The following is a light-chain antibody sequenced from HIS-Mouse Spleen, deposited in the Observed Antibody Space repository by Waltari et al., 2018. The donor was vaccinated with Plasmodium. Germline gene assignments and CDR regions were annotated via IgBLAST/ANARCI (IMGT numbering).Light chain of an antibody. V-gene: IGKV1-33*01. CDR1: QDISNY. J-gene: IGKJ2*01. CDR3: QQYDNLPYT. CDR2: DAS. Sequence: DIQMTQSPSSLSASVGDRVTITCHASQDISNYLNWYQQKPRKAPKLLIYDASNLETGVTSRFSGSGSGTDFTFTISSLQPEDIATYYCQQYDNLPYTFGQGTKLEIK.